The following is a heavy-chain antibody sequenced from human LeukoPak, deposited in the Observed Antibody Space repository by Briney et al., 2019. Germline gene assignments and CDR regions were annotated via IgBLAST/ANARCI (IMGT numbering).Heavy chain of an antibody. CDR2: ISGYNGKT. CDR3: ASGTTDIVVVPATLRNYYFDY. D-gene: IGHD2-2*01. CDR1: GYTFNTYG. V-gene: IGHV1-18*01. J-gene: IGHJ4*02. Sequence: ASVKVSCKASGYTFNTYGITWVRQAPGQGLEWMGWISGYNGKTKYAQKLQDRVTMTTDTSTTTAYMELRSLRSDDTAVYYCASGTTDIVVVPATLRNYYFDYWGQGTLVTVSS.